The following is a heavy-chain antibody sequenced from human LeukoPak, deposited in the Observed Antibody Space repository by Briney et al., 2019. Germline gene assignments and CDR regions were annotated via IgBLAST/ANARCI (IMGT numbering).Heavy chain of an antibody. J-gene: IGHJ5*02. CDR2: IYYSGGT. CDR1: GGSISSSSYY. V-gene: IGHV4-39*01. D-gene: IGHD3-10*01. CDR3: ARQNYGSGSYNWFDP. Sequence: PSATLSLTCTVSGGSISSSSYYWGWIRQPPGKGLEWIGSIYYSGGTYYNPSLKSRVTISVDTSKNQFSLKLSSVTAADTAVYYCARQNYGSGSYNWFDPWGQGTLVTVSS.